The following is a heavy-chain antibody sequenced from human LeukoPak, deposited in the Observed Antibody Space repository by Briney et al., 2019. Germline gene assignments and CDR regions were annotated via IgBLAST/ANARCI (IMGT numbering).Heavy chain of an antibody. D-gene: IGHD3-10*02. CDR3: AELGITMIGGV. J-gene: IGHJ6*04. Sequence: GGSLRLSCAASGFTFSSYSMNWVRQAPGKGLEWVSSISSSSSYIYYADSVKGRFTISRDNAKNSLYLQMNSLRAENTAVYYCAELGITMIGGVWGKGTTVTISS. CDR1: GFTFSSYS. CDR2: ISSSSSYI. V-gene: IGHV3-21*01.